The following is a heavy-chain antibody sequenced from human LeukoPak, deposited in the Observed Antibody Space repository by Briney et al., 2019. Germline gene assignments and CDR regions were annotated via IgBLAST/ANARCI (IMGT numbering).Heavy chain of an antibody. J-gene: IGHJ5*02. CDR2: IYPGDSDT. D-gene: IGHD3-3*01. Sequence: GESLQISCKGSGYIFTSYWIGWVRQLPGKGLAWMGIIYPGDSDTRYSPSFQGQVTISADKSISTAYLQWSSLKASDTAMYYCARQDCSSTSCDFWSGYYVYNWFDPWGQGTLVTVSS. CDR1: GYIFTSYW. V-gene: IGHV5-51*01. CDR3: ARQDCSSTSCDFWSGYYVYNWFDP.